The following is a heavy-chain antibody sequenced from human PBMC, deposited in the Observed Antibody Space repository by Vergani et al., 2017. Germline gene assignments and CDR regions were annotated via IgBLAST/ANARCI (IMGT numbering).Heavy chain of an antibody. J-gene: IGHJ4*02. Sequence: QVQLQESGPGLVKPSETLSLTCAVSGYSIRSGYYWGWIRQPPGKGLEWIGSIYHSGSTYYNPSLKSRVTISVDTSKNQFSLKLSSGTAADTAVYYCARLRDGSGIYYNAYFDDWGQGTLVTVSS. CDR2: IYHSGST. CDR3: ARLRDGSGIYYNAYFDD. CDR1: GYSIRSGYY. V-gene: IGHV4-38-2*01. D-gene: IGHD3-10*01.